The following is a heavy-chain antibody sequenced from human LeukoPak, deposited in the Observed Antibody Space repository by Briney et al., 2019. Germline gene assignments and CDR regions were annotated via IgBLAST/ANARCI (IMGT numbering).Heavy chain of an antibody. D-gene: IGHD3-16*01. CDR1: GYTFTGYY. CDR3: ARLHYVWGSTPAFDY. J-gene: IGHJ4*02. CDR2: INPNSGGT. Sequence: ASVKVSCKASGYTFTGYYMHWVRQAPGQGLEWMGWINPNSGGTNYAQKFQGRVTMTRDTSISTAYMELSRLRSDDTAVYYCARLHYVWGSTPAFDYWGQGTLVTVSS. V-gene: IGHV1-2*02.